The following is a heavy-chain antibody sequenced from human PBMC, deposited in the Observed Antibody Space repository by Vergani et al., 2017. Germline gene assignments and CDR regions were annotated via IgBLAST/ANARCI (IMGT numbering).Heavy chain of an antibody. CDR1: GYSFTSYW. CDR3: ARTVGVVTAIPNWFDP. Sequence: EVQLVQSGAEVKKPGESLKISCTGSGYSFTSYWIGWVRQMPGKGLEWMGIIYPGDSDTRYSPSFQGQVTISADKSISTAYLQWSSLKASDTAMYYCARTVGVVTAIPNWFDPWDRGTLVTVSS. D-gene: IGHD2-21*02. V-gene: IGHV5-51*01. CDR2: IYPGDSDT. J-gene: IGHJ5*02.